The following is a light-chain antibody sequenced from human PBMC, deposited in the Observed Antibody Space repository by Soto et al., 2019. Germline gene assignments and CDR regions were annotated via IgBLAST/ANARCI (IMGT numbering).Light chain of an antibody. CDR3: ASWDDSLNGPV. J-gene: IGLJ3*02. CDR1: SSNIVSYS. V-gene: IGLV1-44*01. Sequence: QSVLTQPPSASGTPGQRVTMSFSGSSSNIVSYSVSWYLHLPGTAPKLLSYSDNQRPSGVPDRFSGSKSGTSASLAISGLQSEDEADYYCASWDDSLNGPVFGGGTKLTVL. CDR2: SDN.